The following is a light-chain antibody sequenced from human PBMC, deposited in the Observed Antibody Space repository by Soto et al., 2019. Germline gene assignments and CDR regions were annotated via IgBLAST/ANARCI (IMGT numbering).Light chain of an antibody. CDR2: AAS. Sequence: DIQMTQSPSSLSASVGDRVTITCRASQSISSYLNWYQQKPGKAPKLLIYAASSLQSGVPSRFSGSGSGTDFTLTISSLQPEDFATYYCQQSYSTPDTFGQGTQLDIK. CDR1: QSISSY. V-gene: IGKV1-39*01. J-gene: IGKJ2*01. CDR3: QQSYSTPDT.